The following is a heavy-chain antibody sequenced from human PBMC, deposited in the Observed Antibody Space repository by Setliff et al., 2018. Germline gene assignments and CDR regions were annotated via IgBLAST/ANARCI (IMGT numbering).Heavy chain of an antibody. V-gene: IGHV1-8*03. D-gene: IGHD3-10*01. Sequence: ASVKVSCKASGYTFTSYDINWVRQATGQGLEWMGWMNPNSGNTGYAQKFQGRVTITRNTSISTAYMELSSLRSEDTAVHYCARGLLWFGEPSWWGQGTLVTVSS. CDR1: GYTFTSYD. CDR3: ARGLLWFGEPSW. J-gene: IGHJ4*02. CDR2: MNPNSGNT.